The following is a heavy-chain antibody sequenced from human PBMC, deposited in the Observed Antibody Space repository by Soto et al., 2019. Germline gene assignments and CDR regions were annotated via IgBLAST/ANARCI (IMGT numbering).Heavy chain of an antibody. Sequence: SETMSLTCTVSGDSVSEYYWNWIRKPAGKGLEWIGRIHSTRSPDYNPSLKSRVTLSVDTSKNQFSLKLSLTSVTAADTAVYYCARSPAYGDYANLDTWGQGTLVTVS. CDR1: GDSVSEYY. CDR3: ARSPAYGDYANLDT. CDR2: IHSTRSP. V-gene: IGHV4-4*07. J-gene: IGHJ5*02. D-gene: IGHD4-17*01.